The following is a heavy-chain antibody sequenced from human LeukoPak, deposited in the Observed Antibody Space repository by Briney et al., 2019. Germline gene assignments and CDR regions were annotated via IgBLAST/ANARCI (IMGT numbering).Heavy chain of an antibody. CDR2: INAGNGNT. CDR3: ARGRQYYYGSGSYYNYYYGMDV. J-gene: IGHJ6*04. V-gene: IGHV1-3*01. CDR1: GYTFTSYA. D-gene: IGHD3-10*01. Sequence: ASVKVSCKASGYTFTSYAMHWVRQAPGQRLEWMGWINAGNGNTKYSQKFQGRVTITRDTSASTAYMEPSSLRSEDTAVYYCARGRQYYYGSGSYYNYYYGMDVWGKGTTVTVSS.